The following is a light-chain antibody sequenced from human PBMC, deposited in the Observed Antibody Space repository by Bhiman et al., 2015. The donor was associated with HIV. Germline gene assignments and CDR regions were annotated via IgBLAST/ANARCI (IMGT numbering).Light chain of an antibody. CDR2: YSS. Sequence: SYELTQPPSVSVAPGQTARITCGGENIESKSVHWYQKRPGQAPVLVIKYSSDRPSGIPERFSGSNSGNTATLIINRVEAGDEADYYCQVWESSSFFGGGTKLTVL. J-gene: IGLJ2*01. CDR3: QVWESSSF. CDR1: NIESKS. V-gene: IGLV3-21*01.